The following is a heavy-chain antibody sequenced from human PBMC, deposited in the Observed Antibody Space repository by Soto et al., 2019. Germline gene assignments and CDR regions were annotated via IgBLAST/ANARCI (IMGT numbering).Heavy chain of an antibody. CDR1: CGSFRGYY. CDR3: ARTSKFDC. J-gene: IGHJ4*02. Sequence: QVQLQQWGAGLLKPSETLSLTCAVYCGSFRGYYWSWIRQPPGKGLEWIGEINHSGSTNYNPSLKSRVTMSVDTSKNQFSLKPSSVTAADTAVYYCARTSKFDCWGQGTLLTVSS. V-gene: IGHV4-34*01. D-gene: IGHD6-6*01. CDR2: INHSGST.